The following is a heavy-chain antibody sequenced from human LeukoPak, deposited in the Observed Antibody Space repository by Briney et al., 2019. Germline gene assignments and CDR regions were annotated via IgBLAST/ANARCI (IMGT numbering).Heavy chain of an antibody. CDR1: RYNLIHQQ. CDR2: IYPRDSDT. CDR3: ARHADVIGAI. V-gene: IGHV5-51*01. J-gene: IGHJ4*02. D-gene: IGHD3-10*01. Sequence: GEALKISCNASRYNLIHQQIGAVRHKTRTGLEWMEIIYPRDSDTRYNPSFKGHVTISADTSINTAYLEWSRLEASDTAIYYCARHADVIGAIWGQGILVTVS.